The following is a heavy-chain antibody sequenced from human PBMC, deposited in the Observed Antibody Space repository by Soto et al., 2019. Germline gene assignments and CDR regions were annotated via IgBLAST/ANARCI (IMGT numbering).Heavy chain of an antibody. V-gene: IGHV4-4*02. CDR1: GGSISSSNW. Sequence: SETLSLTCAVSGGSISSSNWWSWVRQPPGKGLEWIGEIYHSGSTNYNPSLKSRVTISVDKSKNQFSLKLSSVTAADTAVYYCARDRVDYYYGTDVWGQGTTVTVSS. CDR2: IYHSGST. CDR3: ARDRVDYYYGTDV. J-gene: IGHJ6*02.